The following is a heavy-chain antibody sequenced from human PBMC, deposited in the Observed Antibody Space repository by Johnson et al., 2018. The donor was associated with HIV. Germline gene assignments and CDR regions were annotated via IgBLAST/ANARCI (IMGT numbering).Heavy chain of an antibody. J-gene: IGHJ3*02. D-gene: IGHD6-19*01. CDR2: IRYDGSNK. V-gene: IGHV3-30*02. Sequence: QVQLVESGGGVVQPGGSLRLSCAASGFTFSSYGMHWVRQAPGKGLEWVAFIRYDGSNKYYADSVKGRFTISRDNSKNTLYLQMHSLRAEDTAVYYCARDGVAGTSGDIWGQGTMVTVSS. CDR1: GFTFSSYG. CDR3: ARDGVAGTSGDI.